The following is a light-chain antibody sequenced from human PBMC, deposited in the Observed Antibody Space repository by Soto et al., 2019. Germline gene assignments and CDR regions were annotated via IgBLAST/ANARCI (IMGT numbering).Light chain of an antibody. J-gene: IGKJ4*01. CDR2: AAS. CDR1: QGISSY. V-gene: IGKV1-9*01. CDR3: QQPISYPLT. Sequence: IQLTQSPSSLSASVGDRVTITCRASQGISSYLAWYQQKPGKAPKLLIYAASTLQSGVPSRFSGSGSGTDFSLTISRLQPEDIPNYYCQQPISYPLTFGGGTTVDIK.